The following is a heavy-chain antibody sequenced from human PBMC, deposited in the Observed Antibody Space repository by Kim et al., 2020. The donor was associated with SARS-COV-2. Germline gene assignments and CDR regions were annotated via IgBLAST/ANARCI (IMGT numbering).Heavy chain of an antibody. V-gene: IGHV3-33*01. CDR2: IWYDGSNK. Sequence: GGSLRLSCAASGFTFSSYGMHWVRQAPGKGLEWVAVIWYDGSNKYYADSVKGRFTISRDNSKNTLYLQMNSLRAEDTAVYYCARDQYYYDSSGYYSVLSVWGQGTLVTVSS. CDR1: GFTFSSYG. D-gene: IGHD3-22*01. CDR3: ARDQYYYDSSGYYSVLSV. J-gene: IGHJ4*02.